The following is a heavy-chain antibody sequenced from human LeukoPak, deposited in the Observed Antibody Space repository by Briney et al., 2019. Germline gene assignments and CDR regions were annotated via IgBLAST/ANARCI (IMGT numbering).Heavy chain of an antibody. Sequence: GGSLRLSCAASGFTFSSYEMNWVRQAPGKGLEWVSGINWNGGNTGYADSVKGRFTISRDNAKNSLYLQMNSLRAEDTALYYCARDEYYYDSSGYYPPFDYWGQGTLVTVSS. D-gene: IGHD3-22*01. CDR3: ARDEYYYDSSGYYPPFDY. CDR1: GFTFSSYE. CDR2: INWNGGNT. J-gene: IGHJ4*02. V-gene: IGHV3-20*04.